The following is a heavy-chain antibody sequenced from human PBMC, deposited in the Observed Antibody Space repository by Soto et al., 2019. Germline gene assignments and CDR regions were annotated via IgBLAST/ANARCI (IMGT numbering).Heavy chain of an antibody. CDR3: AREAAAAGTQYYYYGMDV. V-gene: IGHV3-21*01. Sequence: PGGSLRLSCAASGFTFSSYSMNWVRQAPGKGLEWVSSISSSSSYIYYADSVKGRFTISRDNAKNSLYLQMNSLRAEDTAVYYCAREAAAAGTQYYYYGMDVWGQGTTVTVSS. J-gene: IGHJ6*02. D-gene: IGHD6-13*01. CDR2: ISSSSSYI. CDR1: GFTFSSYS.